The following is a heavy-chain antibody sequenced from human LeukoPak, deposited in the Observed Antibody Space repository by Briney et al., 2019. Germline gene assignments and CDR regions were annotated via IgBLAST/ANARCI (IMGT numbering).Heavy chain of an antibody. CDR1: GFTFSAYD. CDR3: AKSARGVWFGELFDY. J-gene: IGHJ4*02. D-gene: IGHD3-10*01. V-gene: IGHV3-48*04. Sequence: GGSLRLSCAASGFTFSAYDMNWVRQAPGKGLKWLSYISSSSTTKYHADSVKGRFTISRDNAKNSLYLQMNSLRAEDTALYYCAKSARGVWFGELFDYWGQGTLVTVSS. CDR2: ISSSSTTK.